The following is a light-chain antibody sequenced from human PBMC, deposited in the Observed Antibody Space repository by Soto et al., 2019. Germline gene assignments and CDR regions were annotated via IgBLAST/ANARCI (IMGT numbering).Light chain of an antibody. CDR1: QSVSNN. J-gene: IGKJ1*01. Sequence: DIVFTQSPGTLSLSPGERATLSCRASQSVSNNYLAWYQQKPGQAPRLLIYDASNRATGTPDRFSGSGSGTEFTLTISSPQAEDFAIYYCQHYNNWPPWTFGQGTKVDIK. CDR3: QHYNNWPPWT. V-gene: IGKV3D-15*01. CDR2: DAS.